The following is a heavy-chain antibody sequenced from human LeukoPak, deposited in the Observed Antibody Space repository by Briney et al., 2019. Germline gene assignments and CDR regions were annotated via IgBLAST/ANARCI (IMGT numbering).Heavy chain of an antibody. J-gene: IGHJ4*02. CDR2: INHSGST. CDR1: GGSFSGYF. CDR3: ARGRPHYGSGRYYNS. V-gene: IGHV4-34*01. Sequence: SETLSLTCAVYGGSFSGYFWSWIRQPAGKGLEWIGEINHSGSTNYNPSLKSRVTISLDTSKNQFSLKLSSVTAADTAVYYCARGRPHYGSGRYYNSWGQGTLVTVSS. D-gene: IGHD3-10*01.